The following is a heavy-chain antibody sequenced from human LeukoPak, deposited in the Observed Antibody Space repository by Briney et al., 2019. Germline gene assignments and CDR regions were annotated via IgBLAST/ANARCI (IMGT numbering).Heavy chain of an antibody. CDR3: AKLPFPSSKTTEHHQKNY. D-gene: IGHD4-17*01. Sequence: GGSLRLSCAASGFTFSSYAMHWVRQAPGKGLEWVAVISYDGSNKYYADSVKGRFTISRGNSKNTLYLQMNSLRAEDTAVYYCAKLPFPSSKTTEHHQKNYWGQGTLVTVSS. V-gene: IGHV3-30-3*02. CDR1: GFTFSSYA. J-gene: IGHJ4*02. CDR2: ISYDGSNK.